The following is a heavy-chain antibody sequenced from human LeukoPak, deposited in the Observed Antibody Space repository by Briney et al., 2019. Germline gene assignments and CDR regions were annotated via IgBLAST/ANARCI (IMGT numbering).Heavy chain of an antibody. CDR3: AREDTAMDYYYYYGMDV. V-gene: IGHV3-30-3*01. Sequence: GRSLRLSCAASGFTFSSYAMHWVRQAPGKGLEWVAVISYDGSNKYYADSVKGRFTISRDNSKNTLYLQMNSLRAEDTAVYYCAREDTAMDYYYYYGMDVWGQGTTVIVSS. CDR1: GFTFSSYA. CDR2: ISYDGSNK. D-gene: IGHD5-18*01. J-gene: IGHJ6*02.